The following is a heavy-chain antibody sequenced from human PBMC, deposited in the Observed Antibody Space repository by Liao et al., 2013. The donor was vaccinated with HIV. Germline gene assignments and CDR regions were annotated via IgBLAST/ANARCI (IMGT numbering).Heavy chain of an antibody. CDR3: ARDLGSAYSYGYWFDP. CDR1: GGSISSGSYY. Sequence: QVQLQESGPGLVKPSQTLSLTCTVSGGSISSGSYYWSWIRQPAGKGLEWIGRIYTSGSTYYNPSLKSRVTISVDTSKNQFSLKLSSVTAADTAVYYCARDLGSAYSYGYWFDPWGQGTLVTVSS. V-gene: IGHV4-61*02. D-gene: IGHD5-18*01. CDR2: IYTSGST. J-gene: IGHJ5*02.